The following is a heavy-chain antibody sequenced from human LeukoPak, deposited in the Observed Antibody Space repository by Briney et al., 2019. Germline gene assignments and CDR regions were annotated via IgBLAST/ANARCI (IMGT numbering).Heavy chain of an antibody. CDR1: GGSFNGYY. Sequence: PSETLSLTCVAHGGSFNGYYWSWIRQPPGKGLQWIGNIYYTGSTYYNPSLNSRVTMSVDTSQNQISLKMTSVTAADTAVYYCARLSKGRYFDYIFDYWGQGTLVTVSS. CDR2: IYYTGST. D-gene: IGHD3-9*01. J-gene: IGHJ4*02. V-gene: IGHV4-34*01. CDR3: ARLSKGRYFDYIFDY.